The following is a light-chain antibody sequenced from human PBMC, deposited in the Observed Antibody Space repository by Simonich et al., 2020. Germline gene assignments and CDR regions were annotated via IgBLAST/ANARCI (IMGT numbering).Light chain of an antibody. Sequence: DIVMTQSPDSLAVSLGERATINCKSSQSVLYSSNNKNYLAWYQQKPEQPPKLLIYWATTRESGVPDRFSGSGSGTDFTLTISSLQAEDEAVYYCQQYYSTPLTFGGGTKVEIK. CDR2: WAT. V-gene: IGKV4-1*01. CDR1: QSVLYSSNNKNY. CDR3: QQYYSTPLT. J-gene: IGKJ4*01.